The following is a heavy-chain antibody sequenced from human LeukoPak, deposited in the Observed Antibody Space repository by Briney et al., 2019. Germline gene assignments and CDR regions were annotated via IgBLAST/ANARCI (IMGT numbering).Heavy chain of an antibody. Sequence: SETLSLTCTVSGGSIRSYYWNWIRHPPGKGLEWIGYIYYSGSTHYNPSLKSRVTISVDTSKNHFSLELSAVTAWDTARYYCARDEVPGDHWGQGTLVTVSS. CDR3: ARDEVPGDH. CDR2: IYYSGST. CDR1: GGSIRSYY. V-gene: IGHV4-59*01. D-gene: IGHD1-14*01. J-gene: IGHJ4*02.